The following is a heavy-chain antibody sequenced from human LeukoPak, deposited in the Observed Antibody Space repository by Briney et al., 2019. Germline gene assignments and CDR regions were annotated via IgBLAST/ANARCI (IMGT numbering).Heavy chain of an antibody. Sequence: ASVKVSCKASGYTFTGYYMHWVRQAPGQGLEWMGWINPNSGGTNYAQKFQGRVTMTRDTSIGTAYMELSRLRSDDTAVYYCARDRTTPIQYDAFDIWGQGTMVTVSS. V-gene: IGHV1-2*02. CDR2: INPNSGGT. J-gene: IGHJ3*02. D-gene: IGHD4-17*01. CDR3: ARDRTTPIQYDAFDI. CDR1: GYTFTGYY.